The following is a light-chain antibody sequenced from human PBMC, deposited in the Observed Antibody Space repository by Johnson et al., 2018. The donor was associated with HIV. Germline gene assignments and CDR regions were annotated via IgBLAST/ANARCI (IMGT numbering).Light chain of an antibody. V-gene: IGLV1-51*01. Sequence: QPVLTQPPSVSAAPGQKVTISCSGSSSNIGNNYVTWYQQLPGTAPKLLIYDNNKRPSGIPARFSGSKSGTSATLDITGLQTGDEAYYYCGTWDNSLSAGVFGSGTKVTVL. CDR3: GTWDNSLSAGV. CDR2: DNN. CDR1: SSNIGNNY. J-gene: IGLJ1*01.